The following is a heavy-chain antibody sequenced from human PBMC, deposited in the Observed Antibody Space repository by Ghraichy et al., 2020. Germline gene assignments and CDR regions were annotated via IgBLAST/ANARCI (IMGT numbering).Heavy chain of an antibody. CDR3: ARYQLVLGVGWFDP. J-gene: IGHJ5*02. CDR1: GGSISSYY. D-gene: IGHD2-2*01. CDR2: IYYSGST. V-gene: IGHV4-59*01. Sequence: SETLSLTCTVSGGSISSYYWSWIRQPPGKGLEWIGYIYYSGSTNYNPSLKSRVTISVDTSKNQFSLKLSSVTAADTAVYYCARYQLVLGVGWFDPWGQGTLVTVSS.